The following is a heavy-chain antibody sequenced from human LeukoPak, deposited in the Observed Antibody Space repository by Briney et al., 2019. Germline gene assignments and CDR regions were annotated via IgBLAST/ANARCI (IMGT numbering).Heavy chain of an antibody. D-gene: IGHD3-3*01. CDR2: INSDGGTT. CDR3: VRSMYYDFWSGRSKPSDRFYYYMDV. V-gene: IGHV3-74*01. CDR1: RFTFSDYW. Sequence: GGSLRLSCAASRFTFSDYWMHWVRQVPGKGLEWVSRINSDGGTTNYADSVKGRFTVSRDNAQNTLYLEMNSLRADDTAVYYCVRSMYYDFWSGRSKPSDRFYYYMDVWGIGTTVTVSS. J-gene: IGHJ6*03.